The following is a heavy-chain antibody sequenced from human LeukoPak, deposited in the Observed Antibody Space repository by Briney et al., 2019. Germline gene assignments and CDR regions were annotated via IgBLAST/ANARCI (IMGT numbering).Heavy chain of an antibody. Sequence: SETLSLTCTVSGGSISSYYWSWIRQPPGKGLEWIGYIYYSGSTNYNPSLKSRVTISVDTSKNQFSLKLSSVTAADTAVYYCARDGSGYSLGAHNYYGMDVWGQGTTVTVSS. CDR2: IYYSGST. CDR3: ARDGSGYSLGAHNYYGMDV. CDR1: GGSISSYY. V-gene: IGHV4-59*01. J-gene: IGHJ6*02. D-gene: IGHD5-18*01.